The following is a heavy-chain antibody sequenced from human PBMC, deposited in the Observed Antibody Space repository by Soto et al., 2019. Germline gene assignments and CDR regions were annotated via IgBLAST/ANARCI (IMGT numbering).Heavy chain of an antibody. CDR1: GGSITNYY. J-gene: IGHJ3*02. CDR2: IYYSGYT. CDR3: ARVKLGAPPHAFDI. D-gene: IGHD1-26*01. Sequence: SETLSLTCAVFGGSITNYYWTWIRQPPGKGLEWLGDIYYSGYTNSNPSLQTRVTISVDTSKNQFSRRLSSVTAADTALYYCARVKLGAPPHAFDIWGQGTKVTVSS. V-gene: IGHV4-59*13.